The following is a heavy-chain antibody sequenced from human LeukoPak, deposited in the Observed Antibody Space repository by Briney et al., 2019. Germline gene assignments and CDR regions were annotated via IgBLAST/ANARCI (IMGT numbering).Heavy chain of an antibody. CDR3: ARAVGLGYCSSTSCYSLDY. D-gene: IGHD2-2*01. V-gene: IGHV1-69*02. CDR2: IIPILGMA. Sequence: SVKVSCKASGGTFSSYTITWVLQAPGQGLEWMGRIIPILGMANYAQKFQGRITITADQSTSTTYMELSSLRSEDTAVYYCARAVGLGYCSSTSCYSLDYWGQGTLVTVSS. J-gene: IGHJ4*02. CDR1: GGTFSSYT.